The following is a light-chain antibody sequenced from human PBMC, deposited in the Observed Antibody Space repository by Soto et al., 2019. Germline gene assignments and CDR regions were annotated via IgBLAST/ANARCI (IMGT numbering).Light chain of an antibody. Sequence: SYELTQPPSVSVAPGQTARTTCGGNNIGSKSVHWYQRKPGQAPVLVVYDDSDRPSGIPERFSGSNSGNTATLTISRVEAGDEAEYYCQVWKTSSDPYVFGTGTKVTVL. CDR3: QVWKTSSDPYV. CDR2: DDS. CDR1: NIGSKS. J-gene: IGLJ1*01. V-gene: IGLV3-21*02.